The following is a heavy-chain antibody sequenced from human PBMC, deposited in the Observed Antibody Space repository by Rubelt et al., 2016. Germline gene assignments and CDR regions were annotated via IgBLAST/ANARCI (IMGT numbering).Heavy chain of an antibody. Sequence: QVQLVQSGAEVKKPGASVKVSCKASGYTFTSYAMHWVRQAPGQRLEWMGWINAGNGNTNYAQKLQGRVTMPTGTSTSTAYMELRSLRSDDTAVYYCARVMITFGGVIEVGWFDPWGQGTLVTVSS. D-gene: IGHD3-16*02. V-gene: IGHV1-3*01. CDR2: INAGNGNT. CDR1: GYTFTSYA. CDR3: ARVMITFGGVIEVGWFDP. J-gene: IGHJ5*02.